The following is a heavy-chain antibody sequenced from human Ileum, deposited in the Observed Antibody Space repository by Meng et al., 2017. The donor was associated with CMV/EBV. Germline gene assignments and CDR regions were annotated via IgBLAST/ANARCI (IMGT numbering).Heavy chain of an antibody. CDR1: GGSFSGYY. D-gene: IGHD4-11*01. Sequence: PLATRSLTGASHGGSFSGYYWTWIRQVPGKGLEWIGEFNHYGSTNYNPSLKSRVTISVDTSKNQFSLNLSSVTAADTAVYYCASGKSNLEYWGQGTLVTVSS. J-gene: IGHJ4*02. CDR3: ASGKSNLEY. CDR2: FNHYGST. V-gene: IGHV4-34*01.